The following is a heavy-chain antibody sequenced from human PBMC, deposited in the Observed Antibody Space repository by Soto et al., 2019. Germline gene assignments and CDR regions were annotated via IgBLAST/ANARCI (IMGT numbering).Heavy chain of an antibody. D-gene: IGHD3-10*01. V-gene: IGHV3-33*01. CDR3: ARDLMGRGAHYYYYYGRDG. Sequence: PGGSLRLSCAASGFTFSSYGMHWVRQAPGKGLEWVAVIWYDGSNKYYADSVKGRFTISRDNSKNTLYLQMNSLRAEDTAVYYCARDLMGRGAHYYYYYGRDGWGQGTTVTVS. J-gene: IGHJ6*02. CDR1: GFTFSSYG. CDR2: IWYDGSNK.